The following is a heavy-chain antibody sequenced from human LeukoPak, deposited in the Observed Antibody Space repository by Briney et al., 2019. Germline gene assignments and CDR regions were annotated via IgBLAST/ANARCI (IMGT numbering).Heavy chain of an antibody. V-gene: IGHV1-18*01. Sequence: AASVKVSCKASGYTFTSYGISWVRQAPGQGLEWMGWISAYNGNTNYAQKLQGRVTITRDTSASTAYMELSSLRSEDTALYYCARVYCSTTSCQYYFDYWGQGTLVTVSS. CDR1: GYTFTSYG. CDR3: ARVYCSTTSCQYYFDY. D-gene: IGHD2-2*01. J-gene: IGHJ4*02. CDR2: ISAYNGNT.